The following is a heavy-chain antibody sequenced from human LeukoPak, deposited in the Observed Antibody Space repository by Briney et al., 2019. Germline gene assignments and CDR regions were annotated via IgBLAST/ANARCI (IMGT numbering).Heavy chain of an antibody. D-gene: IGHD5/OR15-5a*01. CDR3: AKDRDVYDVNNWFDP. CDR2: ISGSGGNT. V-gene: IGHV3-23*01. J-gene: IGHJ5*02. CDR1: GFTFSSYA. Sequence: PGGSLRLSCAASGFTFSSYAMSWVRQAPGKGLEWVSTISGSGGNTYYADSVKGRFTISRDNSKNTLYLQMNSLRAEDTAVYYCAKDRDVYDVNNWFDPWGQGTLVTVSS.